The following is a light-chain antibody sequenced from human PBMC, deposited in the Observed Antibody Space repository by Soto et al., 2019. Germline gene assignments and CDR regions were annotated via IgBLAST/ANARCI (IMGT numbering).Light chain of an antibody. CDR2: DAS. CDR1: LLISSW. CDR3: RHVNSYPLS. Sequence: RQMKISLATLSATIKDRVTITCRASLLISSWSAWYQQKPGIAPKLLFYDASRLQSGVPSRFSGSGFGPHFTLTISSLQPESFATDDFRHVNSYPLSFGRGTKV. J-gene: IGKJ4*01. V-gene: IGKV1-12*01.